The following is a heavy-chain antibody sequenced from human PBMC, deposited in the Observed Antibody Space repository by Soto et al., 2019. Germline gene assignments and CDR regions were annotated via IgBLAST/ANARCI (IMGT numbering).Heavy chain of an antibody. J-gene: IGHJ4*02. D-gene: IGHD2-15*01. Sequence: QITLKESGPTLVKPTQTLTLTCTFSGFSLSTSGVGVGWIRQPPGKALEWLALIYWDDDKRYSPSLKSRLTTTKETIKNRVGLTMTSMDPVDNATYSGAHSKSGGYCSGGRCYLLTSFDYWGQGILVTVSS. CDR3: AHSKSGGYCSGGRCYLLTSFDY. CDR1: GFSLSTSGVG. CDR2: IYWDDDK. V-gene: IGHV2-5*02.